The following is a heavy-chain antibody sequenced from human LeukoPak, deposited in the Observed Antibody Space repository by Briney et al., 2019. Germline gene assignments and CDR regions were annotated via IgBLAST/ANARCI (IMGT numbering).Heavy chain of an antibody. J-gene: IGHJ3*02. CDR2: LSPSGADT. CDR3: ARRAYNWGSFDI. CDR1: GFTFTNYA. Sequence: GGSVRLYCAASGFTFTNYAMNWVRQAPGKGLEWVSTLSPSGADTYYADSVKGRFTISRDISKNTLYLQMNSLRAEDTAVYYCARRAYNWGSFDIWGQGTMVTVSS. V-gene: IGHV3-23*01. D-gene: IGHD5-24*01.